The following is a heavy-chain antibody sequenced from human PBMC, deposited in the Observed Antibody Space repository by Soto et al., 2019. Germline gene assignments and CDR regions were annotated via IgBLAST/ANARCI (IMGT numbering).Heavy chain of an antibody. CDR1: GFTFSSYG. J-gene: IGHJ4*02. CDR3: ARDLEEYSGYESPYYFDY. CDR2: IWYDGSNK. V-gene: IGHV3-33*01. D-gene: IGHD5-12*01. Sequence: QVQLVESGGGVVQPGRSLRLSCAASGFTFSSYGMHWVRQAPGKGLEWVAVIWYDGSNKYYADSVKGRFTISRDNSKNTLYLQMNSLRAEDTAVYYCARDLEEYSGYESPYYFDYWGQGTLVTVSS.